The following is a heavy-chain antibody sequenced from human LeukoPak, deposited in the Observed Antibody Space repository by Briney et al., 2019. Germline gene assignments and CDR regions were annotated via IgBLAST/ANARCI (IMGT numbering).Heavy chain of an antibody. D-gene: IGHD3-3*01. CDR3: VRDYKDSDFWSGYRDY. CDR2: ISVYNGNT. J-gene: IGHJ4*02. V-gene: IGHV1-18*01. Sequence: ASVKVSCKASGYTFISSGITWVRQAPGQGLEWMGWISVYNGNTNYAQKFQGRVTMTTDTSTSTAYMELRSLRSDDTAVYYCVRDYKDSDFWSGYRDYWGQGTLVTVSS. CDR1: GYTFISSG.